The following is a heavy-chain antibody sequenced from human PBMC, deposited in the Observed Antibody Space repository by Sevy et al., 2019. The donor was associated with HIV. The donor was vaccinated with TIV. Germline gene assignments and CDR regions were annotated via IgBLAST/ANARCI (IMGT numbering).Heavy chain of an antibody. V-gene: IGHV1-18*01. Sequence: ASVKVSCKASGYTFASEGISWVRQAPGQGLEWMGWIGAYNRNRNSTQKFQTRVTLTIDRSTSTAFMELRGLRSDDTAMYYCARVPTYYYGSATYFESWGQGTLVTVSS. J-gene: IGHJ4*02. CDR1: GYTFASEG. D-gene: IGHD3-10*01. CDR3: ARVPTYYYGSATYFES. CDR2: IGAYNRNR.